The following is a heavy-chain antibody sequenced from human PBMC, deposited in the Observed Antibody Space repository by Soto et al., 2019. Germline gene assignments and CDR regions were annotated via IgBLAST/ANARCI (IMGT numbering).Heavy chain of an antibody. Sequence: EVQLLESGGGLVQPGGSLRLSCAASGFTFSSYAMSWVRQAPGKGLEWVSAISGSGGSTYYADSVKGRFTISRDNPKNTLYLQMSSRRAEDTAVYYCARHDYGDYRGGYYCDYWGQGTLVTVSS. J-gene: IGHJ4*02. CDR3: ARHDYGDYRGGYYCDY. CDR2: ISGSGGST. V-gene: IGHV3-23*01. CDR1: GFTFSSYA. D-gene: IGHD4-17*01.